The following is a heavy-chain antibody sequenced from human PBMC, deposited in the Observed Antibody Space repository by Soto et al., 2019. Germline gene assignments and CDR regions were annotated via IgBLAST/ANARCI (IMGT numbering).Heavy chain of an antibody. Sequence: SETLSLTCAAYGGSFSGYYWSWFRQPPGKGLEWIGEINHSGSTNYNPSLKSRVTISVDTSKNQFSLKLSSVTAADTAVYYCARVLVPAAMEKWFDPWGQGTLVTVSS. CDR2: INHSGST. D-gene: IGHD2-2*01. CDR3: ARVLVPAAMEKWFDP. V-gene: IGHV4-34*01. J-gene: IGHJ5*02. CDR1: GGSFSGYY.